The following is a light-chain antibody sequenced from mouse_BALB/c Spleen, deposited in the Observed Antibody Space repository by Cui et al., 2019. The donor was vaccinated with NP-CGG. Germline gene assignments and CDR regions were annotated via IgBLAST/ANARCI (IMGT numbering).Light chain of an antibody. CDR2: GTN. J-gene: IGLJ1*01. CDR3: ALWYSNHWV. Sequence: QAVVTQEYALTTSPGETVTLTCRSSTGAVTTSNYANWVQEKPDHFFTGLIGGTNNRAPGIPDRFSGSLIGDKAALTITGAQTEDEAIYFCALWYSNHWVFGGGTKLTVL. CDR1: TGAVTTSNY. V-gene: IGLV1*01.